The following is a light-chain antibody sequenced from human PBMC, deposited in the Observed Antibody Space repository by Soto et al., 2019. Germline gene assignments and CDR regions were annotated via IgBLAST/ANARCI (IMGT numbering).Light chain of an antibody. CDR3: SSFTSSDTLVV. V-gene: IGLV2-14*03. Sequence: QSALTQPASVSGSPGQSITISCTGTSSDVGGYNFVSWYQHHPAKAPKLMIYDVSNRPSGVSNRFSGSKSGNTASPTISGLQAEDEAHYYCSSFTSSDTLVVFGGGTKLTVL. CDR2: DVS. J-gene: IGLJ2*01. CDR1: SSDVGGYNF.